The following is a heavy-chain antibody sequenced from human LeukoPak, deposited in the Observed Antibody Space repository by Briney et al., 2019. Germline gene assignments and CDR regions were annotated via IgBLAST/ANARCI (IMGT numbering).Heavy chain of an antibody. CDR3: TWDTVTAPFY. CDR2: IKRKKDGGTL. D-gene: IGHD4-17*01. Sequence: GGSLRLSCAASGFIFSNVWMSWVRQAPGKGLEWVCRIKRKKDGGTLDYAAPVKGRFIISRDDSKNTLYLQMNSLKTEDTAVYYCTWDTVTAPFYWGQGTLVTVSS. V-gene: IGHV3-15*01. CDR1: GFIFSNVW. J-gene: IGHJ4*02.